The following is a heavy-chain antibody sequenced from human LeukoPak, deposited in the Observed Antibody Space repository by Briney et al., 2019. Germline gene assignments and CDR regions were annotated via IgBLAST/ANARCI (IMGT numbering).Heavy chain of an antibody. D-gene: IGHD4-23*01. J-gene: IGHJ4*02. V-gene: IGHV3-30*06. CDR3: ARDLYFGGFFDH. CDR1: GLSFSSYG. Sequence: GGSLRLSCAASGLSFSSYGMHWVRQAPGKGLEWVAFIQYDGSNKFYADSVKGRLTISRDNSKNILYLQMNSLRPEDTAVYYCARDLYFGGFFDHWGQGALVTVSS. CDR2: IQYDGSNK.